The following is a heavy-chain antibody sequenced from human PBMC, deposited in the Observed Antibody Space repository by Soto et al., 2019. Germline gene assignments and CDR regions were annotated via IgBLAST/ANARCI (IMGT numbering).Heavy chain of an antibody. J-gene: IGHJ6*02. CDR3: ALVLRYFDWLLYSDPPGGMDV. CDR2: INPNSGGT. CDR1: GYTFTGYY. Sequence: ASVKVSCKASGYTFTGYYMHWVRQAPGQGLEWMGWINPNSGGTNYAQKFQGRVTMTRDTSISTAYMELSRLRSDDTAVYYCALVLRYFDWLLYSDPPGGMDVWGQGTTVTGLL. V-gene: IGHV1-2*02. D-gene: IGHD3-9*01.